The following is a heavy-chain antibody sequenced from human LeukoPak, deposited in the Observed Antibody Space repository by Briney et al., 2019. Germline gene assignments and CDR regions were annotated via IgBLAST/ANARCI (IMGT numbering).Heavy chain of an antibody. V-gene: IGHV3-15*01. CDR3: ITDYHLPPIWFDP. CDR2: IKSKADGGTT. Sequence: PGGSLRLSCAASGFSFTNAWLSWVRQAPGKGLEWVGRIKSKADGGTTDYAAPVKGRFTISRDDSKDTLYLQMNSLKTEDTAVYYCITDYHLPPIWFDPWGQGTLVTVSS. J-gene: IGHJ5*02. CDR1: GFSFTNAW.